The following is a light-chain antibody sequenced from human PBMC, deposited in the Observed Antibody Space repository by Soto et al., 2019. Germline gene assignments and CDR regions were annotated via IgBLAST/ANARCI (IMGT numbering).Light chain of an antibody. CDR2: TAS. CDR1: RAIRND. CDR3: HQYYTYPYT. V-gene: IGKV1-16*02. J-gene: IGKJ2*01. Sequence: DIQMTQSPSSLSASVGDRVTITCRASRAIRNDLGWFQQKPGKAPRSLIYTASNLQSGVPSKFSASGSGTHFTLTISSLQPEDIATYYFHQYYTYPYTFGRGTKLEMK.